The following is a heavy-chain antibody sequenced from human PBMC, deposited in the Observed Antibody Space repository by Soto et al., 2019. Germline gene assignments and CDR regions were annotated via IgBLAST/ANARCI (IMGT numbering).Heavy chain of an antibody. CDR3: ARDRIRVRGVTYYYYGMDV. J-gene: IGHJ6*02. D-gene: IGHD3-10*01. CDR1: GFTFSSYW. CDR2: INSDGSST. Sequence: EVQLVESGGGLVQPGGSLRLSCAASGFTFSSYWMHWVRQAPGKGLVWVSRINSDGSSTSYADSVKGRFTISRDNAKNTLYLTMTSLRAEDTAVYYCARDRIRVRGVTYYYYGMDVWGQGTTVTVSS. V-gene: IGHV3-74*01.